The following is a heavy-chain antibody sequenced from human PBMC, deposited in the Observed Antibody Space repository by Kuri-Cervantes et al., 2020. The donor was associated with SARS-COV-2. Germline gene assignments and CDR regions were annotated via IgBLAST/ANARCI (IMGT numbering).Heavy chain of an antibody. Sequence: GEFLKTSCAASGFIFSSCAMSWVRPAPGKGLEWVSAISGSGGRAYYADSVKCRFTISKDNSKNTLYLQMNSLRAEDTVVYYCARAPYNWNHNLGSFDIWGQGTMVTVSS. CDR1: GFIFSSCA. V-gene: IGHV3-23*01. CDR2: ISGSGGRA. J-gene: IGHJ3*02. D-gene: IGHD1-20*01. CDR3: ARAPYNWNHNLGSFDI.